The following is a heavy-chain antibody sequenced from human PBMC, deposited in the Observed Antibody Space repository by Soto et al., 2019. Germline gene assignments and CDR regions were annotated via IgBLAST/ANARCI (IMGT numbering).Heavy chain of an antibody. CDR2: VYSSGST. V-gene: IGHV4-4*07. CDR1: DDSMISYY. D-gene: IGHD6-19*01. Sequence: SETLSLTCTVSDDSMISYYWSWIRQPAGKRLEWIGRVYSSGSTNYNSSLKSRVTMSVDTSKNQFSLRLSSVTAADTAVYYCAREQGSDWYFDYWGQGTLVTVSS. CDR3: AREQGSDWYFDY. J-gene: IGHJ4*02.